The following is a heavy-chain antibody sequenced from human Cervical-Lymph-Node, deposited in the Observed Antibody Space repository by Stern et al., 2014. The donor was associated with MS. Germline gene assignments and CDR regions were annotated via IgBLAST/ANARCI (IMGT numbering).Heavy chain of an antibody. J-gene: IGHJ4*02. D-gene: IGHD6-19*01. V-gene: IGHV3-23*04. CDR2: ISASGGST. Sequence: VQLVESGGGMVQPGGSLRLSCAASGFTFGSYAMTWVRQAPGKGLEWVSAISASGGSTYYADSVKGRFTISRDNSKNRLYLQMNSLRADDTAVYYCARRISSGWGAGIAYWGQGTLVTVSS. CDR1: GFTFGSYA. CDR3: ARRISSGWGAGIAY.